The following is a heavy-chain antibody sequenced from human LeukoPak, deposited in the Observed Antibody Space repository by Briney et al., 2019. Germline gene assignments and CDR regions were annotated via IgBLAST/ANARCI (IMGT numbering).Heavy chain of an antibody. J-gene: IGHJ3*02. V-gene: IGHV4-39*01. D-gene: IGHD6-19*01. CDR1: GGSISNFH. CDR3: ARRPIAVAGTGAFDI. Sequence: SETLSLTCTVSGGSISNFHWGWIRQPPGKGLEWIGSIYYSGSTYYNPSLKSRVTISVDTSKNQFSLKLSSVTAADTAVYYCARRPIAVAGTGAFDIWGQGTMVTVSS. CDR2: IYYSGST.